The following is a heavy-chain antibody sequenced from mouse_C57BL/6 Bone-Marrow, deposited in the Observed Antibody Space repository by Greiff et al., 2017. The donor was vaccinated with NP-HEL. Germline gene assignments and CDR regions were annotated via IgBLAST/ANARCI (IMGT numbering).Heavy chain of an antibody. J-gene: IGHJ1*03. CDR3: ARSDYDYAWYFDV. CDR2: INPSTGGT. CDR1: GYSFTGYY. D-gene: IGHD2-4*01. V-gene: IGHV1-42*01. Sequence: EVHLVESGPELVKPGASVKISCKASGYSFTGYYMNWVKQSPEKSLEWIGEINPSTGGTTYNQKFKAKATLTVDKSSSTAYMQLKSLTSEDSAVYYCARSDYDYAWYFDVWGTGTTVTVSS.